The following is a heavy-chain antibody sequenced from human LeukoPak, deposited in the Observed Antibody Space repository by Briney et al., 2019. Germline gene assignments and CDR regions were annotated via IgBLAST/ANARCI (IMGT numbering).Heavy chain of an antibody. CDR1: GFNLRDYW. Sequence: GGSLRLSCAASGFNLRDYWMHWVRQAPGKGLVWVSRLGTDGTYTNYADSVTGRFTISRDNAKNTLYLQMDSLRAEDTSFYYCVRDPSNSGNWFDLWGQGTLVIVSS. V-gene: IGHV3-74*01. CDR3: VRDPSNSGNWFDL. CDR2: LGTDGTYT. J-gene: IGHJ5*02. D-gene: IGHD4-11*01.